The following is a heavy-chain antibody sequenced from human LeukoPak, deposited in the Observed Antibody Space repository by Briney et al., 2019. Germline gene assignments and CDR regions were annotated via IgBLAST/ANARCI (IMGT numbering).Heavy chain of an antibody. J-gene: IGHJ4*02. CDR2: ISAYNGNT. D-gene: IGHD2-21*01. CDR3: ARSSSVTIPGYYFDY. CDR1: DYTFTSYG. Sequence: ASVKVSCKASDYTFTSYGISWVRQAPGQGLEWMGWISAYNGNTNYAQKLQGRVTMTTDTPTSTAYMELRSLRSDDTAVYYCARSSSVTIPGYYFDYWGQGTLVTVSS. V-gene: IGHV1-18*01.